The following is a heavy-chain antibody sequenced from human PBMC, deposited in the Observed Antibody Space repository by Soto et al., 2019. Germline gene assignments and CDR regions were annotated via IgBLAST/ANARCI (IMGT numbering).Heavy chain of an antibody. V-gene: IGHV4-59*11. CDR2: IYYSVTG. CDR3: ARREGDGFGLNL. Sequence: QVQLQASGPGVVKPTETLSLTCTVSGVSITHHYWGWIRQPPGKGLEWIGNIYYSVTGNYNPALESRVTMSVDTSKNQVSLRMTSATAADPAVYYCARREGDGFGLNLWGQGALVTVSS. D-gene: IGHD2-21*02. J-gene: IGHJ5*02. CDR1: GVSITHHY.